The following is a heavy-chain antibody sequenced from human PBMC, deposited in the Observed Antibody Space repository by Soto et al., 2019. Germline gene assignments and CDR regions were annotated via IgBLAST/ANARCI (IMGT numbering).Heavy chain of an antibody. CDR1: GGTFSSYA. J-gene: IGHJ6*02. D-gene: IGHD6-6*01. Sequence: ASVKVSCKASGGTFSSYAISWVRQAPGQGLEWMGGIIPIFGTANYAQKFQGRVTITADESTSTAYMGLSSLRSEDTAVYYCARRPIAARPKYYYGMDVWGQGTTVTVSS. CDR3: ARRPIAARPKYYYGMDV. V-gene: IGHV1-69*13. CDR2: IIPIFGTA.